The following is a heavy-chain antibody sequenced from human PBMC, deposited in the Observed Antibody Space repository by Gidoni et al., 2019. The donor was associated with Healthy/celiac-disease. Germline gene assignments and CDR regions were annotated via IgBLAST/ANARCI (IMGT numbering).Heavy chain of an antibody. V-gene: IGHV3-9*01. J-gene: IGHJ6*02. CDR2: ISWNSGSI. CDR3: AKASPLGYHYGMDV. Sequence: EVQLVESGGGLVQPGRSLRLSCAASGFPFDDYAMHWVRQAPGKGLEWVSGISWNSGSIGYADSVKGRFTISRDNAKNSLYLQMNSLRAEDTALYDCAKASPLGYHYGMDVWGQGTTVTVSS. CDR1: GFPFDDYA.